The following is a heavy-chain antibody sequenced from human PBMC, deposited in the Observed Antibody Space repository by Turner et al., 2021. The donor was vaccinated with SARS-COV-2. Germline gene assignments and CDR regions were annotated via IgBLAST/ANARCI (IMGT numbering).Heavy chain of an antibody. CDR2: ISYDGSNK. V-gene: IGHV3-30*18. CDR3: AKVGLGSYGPFDY. J-gene: IGHJ4*02. Sequence: QVQLVESGGGVVQPGRSLRLSCPASGFTFSSFGMHWFRQAPGKGLEWVAVISYDGSNKYYADSVKGRFTISRDNSKNTLYLQMNSLRAEDTAVYYCAKVGLGSYGPFDYWGQGTLVTVSS. D-gene: IGHD5-18*01. CDR1: GFTFSSFG.